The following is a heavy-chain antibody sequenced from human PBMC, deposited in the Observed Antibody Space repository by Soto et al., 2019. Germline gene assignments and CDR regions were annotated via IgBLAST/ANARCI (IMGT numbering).Heavy chain of an antibody. D-gene: IGHD3-10*01. J-gene: IGHJ6*02. CDR2: TSGSGDTT. CDR3: VKDLRYASGSFYPGGGMDV. V-gene: IGHV3-23*01. CDR1: GFTFSGYA. Sequence: PGGSLRLSCVVSGFTFSGYAMSWVRQAPGKGLEWVSTTSGSGDTTFYADSVKGRFFITRDNSKNTVSLEMNGLRAEDTAVYHCVKDLRYASGSFYPGGGMDVWGQGTTVTVSS.